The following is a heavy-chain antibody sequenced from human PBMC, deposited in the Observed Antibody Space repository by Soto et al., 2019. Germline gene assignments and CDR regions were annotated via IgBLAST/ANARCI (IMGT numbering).Heavy chain of an antibody. CDR2: IYRSGST. Sequence: SETLSLTCAVSGGSISSGGYSWSWIRQPPGKGLEWIGYIYRSGSTYYNPSLKSRVTISVDRSKNQFSLKLSSVTAADTAVYYCARESIAVAGTGNYFDYWGQGTLVTVSS. CDR3: ARESIAVAGTGNYFDY. CDR1: GGSISSGGYS. V-gene: IGHV4-30-2*01. D-gene: IGHD6-19*01. J-gene: IGHJ4*02.